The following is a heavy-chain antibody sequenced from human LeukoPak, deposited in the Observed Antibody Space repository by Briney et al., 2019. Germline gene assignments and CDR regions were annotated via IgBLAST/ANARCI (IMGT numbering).Heavy chain of an antibody. J-gene: IGHJ4*02. CDR1: GYSISSGYY. D-gene: IGHD3-22*01. Sequence: SGTLSLTCTVSGYSISSGYYWGWIRQPPGKGLEWIGSIYHSGSTYYNPSLKSRVTISVDTSKNQFSLKLSSVTAADTAVYYCARDTLLVVITNTPYFDYWGQGTLVTVSS. CDR3: ARDTLLVVITNTPYFDY. V-gene: IGHV4-38-2*02. CDR2: IYHSGST.